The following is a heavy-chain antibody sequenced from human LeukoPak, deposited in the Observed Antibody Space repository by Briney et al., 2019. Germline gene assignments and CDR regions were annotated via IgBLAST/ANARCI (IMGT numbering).Heavy chain of an antibody. V-gene: IGHV3-9*01. Sequence: GGSLRLSCAASGFTFAHYAMHWVRQAPGKGPEWVSGISWSSDVIAYGDSVKGRFTISRDNAKNSLYLQMNSLTPEDTAMYYCAKDMRGTITSGWSTGFDYWVQGILVIVSS. CDR1: GFTFAHYA. CDR3: AKDMRGTITSGWSTGFDY. D-gene: IGHD6-19*01. J-gene: IGHJ4*02. CDR2: ISWSSDVI.